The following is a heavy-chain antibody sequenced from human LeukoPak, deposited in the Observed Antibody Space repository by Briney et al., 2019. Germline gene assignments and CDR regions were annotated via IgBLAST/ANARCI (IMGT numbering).Heavy chain of an antibody. CDR3: ARDGPAQMVDLDY. CDR1: GYTFSGTGWY. CDR2: IHPNNGYT. J-gene: IGHJ4*02. Sequence: GDSVKVSCKASGYTFSGTGWYLYWLRQAPGQGLECMGWIHPNNGYTAYAQKFEGRVAMTRDTSISTAYMELRRLRPGDTAVYFCARDGPAQMVDLDYWGQGTLVTVSS. V-gene: IGHV1-2*02. D-gene: IGHD3-10*01.